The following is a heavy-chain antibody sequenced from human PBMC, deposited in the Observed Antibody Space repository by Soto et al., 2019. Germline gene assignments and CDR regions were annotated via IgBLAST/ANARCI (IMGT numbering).Heavy chain of an antibody. D-gene: IGHD1-7*01. CDR3: AGTTSHYWYYMDV. CDR1: GDSVSSNSAA. CDR2: TYYRTRWYY. V-gene: IGHV6-1*01. J-gene: IGHJ6*03. Sequence: QVQLQVSGPGLVKPSQTLSLTCVISGDSVSSNSAAWNWIRQSPSRGLEWLGRTYYRTRWYYDYAVSVRSRITVNPDTSKNQFSLQLTSVTPEDTAVYYCAGTTSHYWYYMDVWGKGTTVTVSS.